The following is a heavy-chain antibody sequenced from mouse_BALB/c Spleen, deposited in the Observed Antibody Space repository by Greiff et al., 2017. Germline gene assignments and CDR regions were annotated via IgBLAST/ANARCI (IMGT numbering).Heavy chain of an antibody. J-gene: IGHJ2*01. CDR3: ARSGTGGYCFAY. CDR2: IDPSDSYT. Sequence: QVQLQQPGAELVKPGASVKLSCKASGYTFTSYWMHWVKQRPGQGLEWIGEIDPSDSYTNYNQKFKGKATLTVDKSSSTAYMQLSSLTSEDSAVYYFARSGTGGYCFAYWGQGTTVTVSA. V-gene: IGHV1-69*02. CDR1: GYTFTSYW. D-gene: IGHD4-1*01.